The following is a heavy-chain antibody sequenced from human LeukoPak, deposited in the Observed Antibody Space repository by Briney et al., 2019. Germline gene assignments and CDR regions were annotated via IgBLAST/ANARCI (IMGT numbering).Heavy chain of an antibody. J-gene: IGHJ4*02. V-gene: IGHV3-23*01. CDR3: AKDPAMIVVDQTFDY. Sequence: QSGGSLRLSCVASGFTISTNYMNWVRQAPGKGLEWVSAISGSGGSTYYADSVKGRFTISRDNSKNTLYLQMNSLRAEDTAVYYCAKDPAMIVVDQTFDYWGQGTLVTVSS. D-gene: IGHD3-22*01. CDR2: ISGSGGST. CDR1: GFTISTNY.